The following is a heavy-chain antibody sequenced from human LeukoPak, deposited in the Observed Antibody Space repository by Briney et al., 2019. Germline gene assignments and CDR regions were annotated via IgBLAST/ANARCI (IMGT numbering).Heavy chain of an antibody. CDR2: ISSSSSYI. V-gene: IGHV3-21*01. Sequence: GGSLGLSCAASGFTFDDYTMHWVRQAPGKGLEWVSSISSSSSYIYYADSVKGRFTISRDNAKNSLYLQMNSLRAEDTAVYYCARDRWELLTAFDIWGQGTMVTVSS. D-gene: IGHD1-26*01. CDR3: ARDRWELLTAFDI. CDR1: GFTFDDYT. J-gene: IGHJ3*02.